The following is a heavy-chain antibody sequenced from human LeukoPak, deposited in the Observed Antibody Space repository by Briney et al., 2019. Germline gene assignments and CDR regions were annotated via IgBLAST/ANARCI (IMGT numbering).Heavy chain of an antibody. Sequence: SETLSLTCAVYGVSFSGYYWSWIRQPPGKGLEWIGEINHSGSTNYNPSLKSRVTISVDTSKNQFSLKLSSVTAADTAVYYCARGAYYYDSSGYYVFDYWGQGTLVTVSS. CDR2: INHSGST. CDR3: ARGAYYYDSSGYYVFDY. J-gene: IGHJ4*02. V-gene: IGHV4-34*01. CDR1: GVSFSGYY. D-gene: IGHD3-22*01.